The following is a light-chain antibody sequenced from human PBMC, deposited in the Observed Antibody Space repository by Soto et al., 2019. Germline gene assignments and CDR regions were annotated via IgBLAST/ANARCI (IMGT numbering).Light chain of an antibody. J-gene: IGKJ4*01. CDR3: PQVNSFPHT. CDR1: QGIGIW. Sequence: DIQMTQSPYTLSGSVGDRVTISCRASQGIGIWLAWYQQTPGKAPKLLDYAASSLQRRVQPRFGGRASGTKSVHTSRRRQPPYFATYHFPQVNSFPHTFGGGTKVDIK. V-gene: IGKV1-12*01. CDR2: AAS.